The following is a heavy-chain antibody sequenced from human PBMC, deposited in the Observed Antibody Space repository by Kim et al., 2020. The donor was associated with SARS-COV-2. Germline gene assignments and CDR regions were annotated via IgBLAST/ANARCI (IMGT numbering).Heavy chain of an antibody. CDR3: AKSKITMFQGVLYGMDV. CDR2: ISWNSGTR. D-gene: IGHD3-10*01. V-gene: IGHV3-9*01. J-gene: IGHJ6*01. CDR1: GFTFDDYA. Sequence: GGSLRLSCAASGFTFDDYAMHWVRQAPGKGLEWVSGISWNSGTRGYADSVKGRFTISRDNDKNSLYLQMNSLRTEDTALYYCAKSKITMFQGVLYGMDV.